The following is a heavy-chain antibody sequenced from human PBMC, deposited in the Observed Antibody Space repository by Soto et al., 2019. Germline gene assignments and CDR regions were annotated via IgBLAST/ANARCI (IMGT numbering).Heavy chain of an antibody. V-gene: IGHV4-31*03. Sequence: SETLSLTCTVSGGSISSGGYYWSWIRQHPGKGLEWIGYIYYSGSTYYNPSLKSRVTISVDTSKNQFSLKLSSVTAADTAVYYCASLRGDQGYWYFDLWGRGTLVTVSS. CDR3: ASLRGDQGYWYFDL. CDR1: GGSISSGGYY. D-gene: IGHD4-17*01. CDR2: IYYSGST. J-gene: IGHJ2*01.